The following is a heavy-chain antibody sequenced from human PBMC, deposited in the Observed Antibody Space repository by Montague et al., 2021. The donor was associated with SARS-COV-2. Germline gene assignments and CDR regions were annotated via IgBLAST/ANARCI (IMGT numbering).Heavy chain of an antibody. D-gene: IGHD3-10*01. CDR3: ARVGYGSGSYWAFDI. CDR2: ISYDGSNK. CDR1: GFTFSSYA. V-gene: IGHV3-30-3*01. J-gene: IGHJ3*02. Sequence: SLRLSCAASGFTFSSYAMHWVRQAPGKGLEWVAVISYDGSNKFYADSVKGRFTISRDNSKNTLYLQMNSLRADDTAVYYCARVGYGSGSYWAFDIWSQGTMVTVSS.